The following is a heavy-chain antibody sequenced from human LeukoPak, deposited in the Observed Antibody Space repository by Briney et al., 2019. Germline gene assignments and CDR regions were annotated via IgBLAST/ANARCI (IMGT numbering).Heavy chain of an antibody. CDR3: ARVYYSVSSAGFDY. CDR2: VYYTGST. D-gene: IGHD1-26*01. Sequence: SETLSLTCTVSGGSISSYYWSWIRQPPGKGLEWIGYVYYTGSTNYNASLKSRVTIFVDTSRNQFSLNLNSVTAADTAVYYCARVYYSVSSAGFDYWGQGTLVSVSS. V-gene: IGHV4-59*01. J-gene: IGHJ4*02. CDR1: GGSISSYY.